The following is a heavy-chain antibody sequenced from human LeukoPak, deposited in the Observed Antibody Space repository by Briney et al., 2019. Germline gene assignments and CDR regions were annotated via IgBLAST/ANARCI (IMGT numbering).Heavy chain of an antibody. CDR2: INGVGTQT. CDR1: EFTFSSYA. V-gene: IGHV3-74*01. D-gene: IGHD1/OR15-1a*01. J-gene: IGHJ5*02. Sequence: PGGSLRLSCAASEFTFSSYAMSWVRQVPGKGLMWVSHINGVGTQTTYADTVKGRFTISRDNAKNTMYLQMNGLRDEDTAIYYCARDPRNKGLDPWGQGTLVTVSS. CDR3: ARDPRNKGLDP.